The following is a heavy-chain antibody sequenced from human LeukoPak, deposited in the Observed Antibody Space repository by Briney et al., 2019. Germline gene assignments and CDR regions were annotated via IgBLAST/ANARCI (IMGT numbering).Heavy chain of an antibody. CDR1: GYTFTSYY. V-gene: IGHV1-46*01. CDR2: INPSGGST. J-gene: IGHJ3*02. CDR3: AKSKQYGQRITMIVADFDAFDI. Sequence: GASVKVSCKASGYTFTSYYMHWVRQAPGQGLEWMGIINPSGGSTSYAQNFQGRVTMTRDTSTSTVYMELSSLRSEDTAVCYCAKSKQYGQRITMIVADFDAFDIWGQGTMVTVSS. D-gene: IGHD3-22*01.